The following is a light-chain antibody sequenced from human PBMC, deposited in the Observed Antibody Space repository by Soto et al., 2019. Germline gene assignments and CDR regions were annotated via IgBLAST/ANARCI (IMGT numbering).Light chain of an antibody. CDR3: QQRSNWRFT. J-gene: IGKJ3*01. V-gene: IGKV3-11*01. CDR2: DAY. Sequence: EIVLTQSPATLSLSPGERATLSCRASQSVSSYLAWYQQKPGQAPRLLIYDAYNRATGIPARFSGGGSGTDFTLTISSLEPDDFAVYYCQQRSNWRFTFGPGTRVDIK. CDR1: QSVSSY.